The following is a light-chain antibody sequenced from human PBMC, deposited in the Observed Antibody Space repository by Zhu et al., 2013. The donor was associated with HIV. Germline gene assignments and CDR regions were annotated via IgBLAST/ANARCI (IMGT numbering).Light chain of an antibody. CDR1: QSISTY. J-gene: IGKJ1*01. Sequence: DIQLTQSPSSLSASVGDRVTITCRASQSISTYLNWYRQKPGKAPELLIYTASSLQSGVPSRFSGSGSGTDFTLTIRSLQPDDFATYYCQQSYITLAWTFGQGTMV. CDR3: QQSYITLAWT. V-gene: IGKV1-39*01. CDR2: TAS.